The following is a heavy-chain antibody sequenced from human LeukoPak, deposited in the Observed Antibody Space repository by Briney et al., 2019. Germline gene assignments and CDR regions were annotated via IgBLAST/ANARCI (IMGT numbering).Heavy chain of an antibody. CDR3: ARDAGGPLNY. CDR2: ISSSGSTI. Sequence: GGSLRLSCAASGFTFSSYEMNWVRQAPRKGLEWVSYISSSGSTIYYADSVKGRFTISRDNAKNSLYLQMNSLRAEDTAVYYCARDAGGPLNYWGQGTLVTVSS. CDR1: GFTFSSYE. D-gene: IGHD4-23*01. J-gene: IGHJ4*02. V-gene: IGHV3-48*03.